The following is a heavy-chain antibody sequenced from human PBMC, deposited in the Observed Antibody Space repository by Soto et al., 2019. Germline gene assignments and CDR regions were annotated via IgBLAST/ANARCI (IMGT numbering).Heavy chain of an antibody. CDR1: GGSISSYY. Sequence: SETLSLTCTVSGGSISSYYWSWIRQPPGKGLEWIGYIYYSGSTNYNPSLKSRVTMSVDTSKNQFSLKLSSVTAADTAVYYCAKSTPRDYYDSSGYYYWFDPWGQGTLVTVSS. D-gene: IGHD3-22*01. CDR2: IYYSGST. CDR3: AKSTPRDYYDSSGYYYWFDP. V-gene: IGHV4-59*01. J-gene: IGHJ5*02.